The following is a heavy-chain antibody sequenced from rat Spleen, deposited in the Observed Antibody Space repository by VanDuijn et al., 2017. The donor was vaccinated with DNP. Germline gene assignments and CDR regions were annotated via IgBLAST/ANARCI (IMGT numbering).Heavy chain of an antibody. Sequence: EVQLQESGPGLVKPSQSLSLTCSVTGYSITSNYWGWIRKFPGNKMEWIGHISYSGSTSYNPSLKSRISITRDTSKNQFFLQLNSVTNEETATYYCARWAYGNSYYFDYWGQGVMVTVSS. D-gene: IGHD4-1*01. CDR2: ISYSGST. CDR1: GYSITSNY. J-gene: IGHJ2*01. CDR3: ARWAYGNSYYFDY. V-gene: IGHV3-1*01.